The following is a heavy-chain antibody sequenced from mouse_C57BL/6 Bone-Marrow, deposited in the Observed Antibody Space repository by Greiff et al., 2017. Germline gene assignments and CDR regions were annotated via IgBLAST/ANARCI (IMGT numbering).Heavy chain of an antibody. J-gene: IGHJ4*01. CDR3: AREGIVRCLAIDY. CDR2: IDPSDSCT. Sequence: VQLQQSGAELVKPGASVKLSCKASGYTFTSYWMQWVKQRPGQGLEWIGEIDPSDSCTNYNQKFKGKATLTVDKSSSTAYMQLSSLTSEDSAVYYGAREGIVRCLAIDYWGQGNSVTVSA. V-gene: IGHV1-50*01. D-gene: IGHD6-1*01. CDR1: GYTFTSYW.